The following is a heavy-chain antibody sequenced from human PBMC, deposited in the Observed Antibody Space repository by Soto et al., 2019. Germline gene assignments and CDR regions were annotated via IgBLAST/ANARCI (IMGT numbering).Heavy chain of an antibody. D-gene: IGHD3-9*01. V-gene: IGHV3-33*01. CDR3: ASSGHLTADY. J-gene: IGHJ4*02. Sequence: QVQLVESGGGVVQPGRSLRLSFAASGFTFSSYGMHWVRQAPGKGLEWVAVIWYDGSNKYYADSVKGRFTISRDNSKNTLYLQMNSLRAEDTAVYYCASSGHLTADYWGQGTLVTVSS. CDR1: GFTFSSYG. CDR2: IWYDGSNK.